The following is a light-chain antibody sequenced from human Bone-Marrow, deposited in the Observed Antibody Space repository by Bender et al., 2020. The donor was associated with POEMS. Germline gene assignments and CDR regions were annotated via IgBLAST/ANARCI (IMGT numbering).Light chain of an antibody. CDR1: SGDFAHSKS. CDR2: DVA. Sequence: QSALTQPASVSGSPAQSITISCAGTSGDFAHSKSVSWYQHHPDKAPKLIIYDVATRLSGVSNRFSGSRSGNTASLTISGLQAEDEAEYFCSSFTSSSTLVFGTGTKITVL. CDR3: SSFTSSSTLV. J-gene: IGLJ1*01. V-gene: IGLV2-14*01.